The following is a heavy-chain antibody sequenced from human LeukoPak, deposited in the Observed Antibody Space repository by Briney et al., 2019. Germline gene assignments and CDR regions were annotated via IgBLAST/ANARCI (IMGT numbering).Heavy chain of an antibody. CDR2: IYYSGST. D-gene: IGHD1-26*01. J-gene: IGHJ5*02. Sequence: PSETLSLTCTVSGGSISSSSYYWGWIRQPPGKGLEWIGSIYYSGSTYYNPSLKSRVTISVDTSKNQFSLKLSSVTAADTAVYYCARLSGSPEDWFDPWGQGTLVTVSS. CDR1: GGSISSSSYY. CDR3: ARLSGSPEDWFDP. V-gene: IGHV4-39*01.